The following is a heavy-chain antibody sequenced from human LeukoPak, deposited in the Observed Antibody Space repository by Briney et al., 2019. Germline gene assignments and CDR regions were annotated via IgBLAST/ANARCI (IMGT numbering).Heavy chain of an antibody. Sequence: GGSLRLSCAASGFTFNTYTMNWVRQAPGKGLEWVSYISGSSGIIDYADSVRGRFTISRDNPKNTLYVQMNSLRAEDTAVYYCARGRGADYGGNSGYFDYWGQGTLVTVSS. CDR2: ISGSSGII. D-gene: IGHD4-23*01. CDR3: ARGRGADYGGNSGYFDY. V-gene: IGHV3-48*01. J-gene: IGHJ4*02. CDR1: GFTFNTYT.